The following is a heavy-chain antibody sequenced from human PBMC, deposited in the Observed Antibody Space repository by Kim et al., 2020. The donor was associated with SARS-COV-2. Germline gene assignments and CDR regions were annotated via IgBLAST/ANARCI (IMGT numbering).Heavy chain of an antibody. CDR1: GYTFTGYY. Sequence: ASVKVSCKASGYTFTGYYMHWVRQAPGQGLEWMGWINPNSGGTNYAQKFQGRVTMTRDTSISTAYMELSRLRSDDTAVYYCARDLSGLRVRGVFRGMDVWGQGTTVTVSS. CDR2: INPNSGGT. CDR3: ARDLSGLRVRGVFRGMDV. D-gene: IGHD3-10*01. J-gene: IGHJ6*02. V-gene: IGHV1-2*02.